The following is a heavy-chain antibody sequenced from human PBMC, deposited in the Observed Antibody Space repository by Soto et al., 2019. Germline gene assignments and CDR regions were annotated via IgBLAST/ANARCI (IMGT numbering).Heavy chain of an antibody. J-gene: IGHJ3*02. D-gene: IGHD3-22*01. Sequence: PXGSLRLSCAASGVTFSDYYMSWIRQAPGKGLDWVSYISSSSSYTNYADSVKGRFTISRDNAKNTLYLQMNSLRAEDTAVYYCAKDTRITMIVVVIRKGDAFDIWGQGTMVTVSS. CDR1: GVTFSDYY. CDR2: ISSSSSYT. CDR3: AKDTRITMIVVVIRKGDAFDI. V-gene: IGHV3-11*05.